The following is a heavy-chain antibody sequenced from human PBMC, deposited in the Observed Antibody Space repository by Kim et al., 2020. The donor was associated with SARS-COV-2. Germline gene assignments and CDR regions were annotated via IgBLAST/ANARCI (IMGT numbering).Heavy chain of an antibody. J-gene: IGHJ6*02. CDR1: GGTFSSYA. D-gene: IGHD6-13*01. Sequence: SVKVSCKASGGTFSSYAISWVRQAPGQGLEWMGRIIPILGIANYAQKFQGRVTITADKSTSTAYMELSSLRSEDTAVYYCARDALKFAYSSSRGHYYYGMDVWGQGTTVTVSS. V-gene: IGHV1-69*04. CDR3: ARDALKFAYSSSRGHYYYGMDV. CDR2: IIPILGIA.